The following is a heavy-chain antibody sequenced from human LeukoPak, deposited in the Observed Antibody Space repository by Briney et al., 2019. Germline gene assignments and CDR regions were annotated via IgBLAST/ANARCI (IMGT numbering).Heavy chain of an antibody. D-gene: IGHD2-2*01. CDR3: ARASRRYCSSTSCYVFDY. J-gene: IGHJ4*02. V-gene: IGHV3-48*04. Sequence: GGSLRLSCAASGFTFSSYSMNWVRQAPGKGLEWVSYISSSSSTIYYADSVKGRFTISRDNAKNSLYLQMNSLRAEDTAVYYCARASRRYCSSTSCYVFDYWGQGTLVTVSS. CDR2: ISSSSSTI. CDR1: GFTFSSYS.